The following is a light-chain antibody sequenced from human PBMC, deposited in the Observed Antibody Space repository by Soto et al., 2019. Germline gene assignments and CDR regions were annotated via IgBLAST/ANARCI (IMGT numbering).Light chain of an antibody. V-gene: IGKV3-20*01. CDR3: QQYGNPPRYT. Sequence: ESVLTQSPGTLSLSPGERATLSCRASQSVSSSYLAWYQQKPGQPPRLLIYGASSRATGIPDRFRGSGSGTDFTLTISRLEPEDFAVYYCQQYGNPPRYTFGQGTKLEIQ. CDR1: QSVSSSY. J-gene: IGKJ2*01. CDR2: GAS.